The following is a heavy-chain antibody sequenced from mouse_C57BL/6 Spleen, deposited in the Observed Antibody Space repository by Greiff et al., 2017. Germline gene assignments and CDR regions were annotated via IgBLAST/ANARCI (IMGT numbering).Heavy chain of an antibody. CDR1: GYTFTDYY. V-gene: IGHV1-76*01. Sequence: VQLQQSGAELVRPGASVKLSCKASGYTFTDYYINWVKQRPGQGLEWIAMIYPGSGNTYYNEKFKGKATLTAEKSSSTAYMQLSSLTSEDSAVYFCARSDWYFDVWGTGTTVTVSS. CDR3: ARSDWYFDV. CDR2: IYPGSGNT. J-gene: IGHJ1*03.